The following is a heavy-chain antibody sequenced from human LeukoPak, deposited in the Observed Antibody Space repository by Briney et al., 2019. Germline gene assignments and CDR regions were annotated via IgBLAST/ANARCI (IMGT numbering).Heavy chain of an antibody. CDR3: ARNSDFSFDY. Sequence: SETLSLTCTVSGGSISSRSYYWGWIRQSPGKGLEWIGYIYHTGSTYYNSSLESRVTISLDTSKNQFSLKLSSLTAADTAVYYCARNSDFSFDYWGQGTLVTVSS. CDR2: IYHTGST. D-gene: IGHD3-3*01. V-gene: IGHV4-30-4*08. CDR1: GGSISSRSYY. J-gene: IGHJ4*02.